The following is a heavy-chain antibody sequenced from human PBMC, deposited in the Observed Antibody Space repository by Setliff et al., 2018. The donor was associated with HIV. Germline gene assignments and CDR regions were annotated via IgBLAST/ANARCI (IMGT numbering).Heavy chain of an antibody. J-gene: IGHJ4*02. CDR1: GYTFTFYS. V-gene: IGHV1-3*01. D-gene: IGHD3-3*01. CDR2: INAGNGNT. CDR3: ARVFYSRGSGYYKGLDY. Sequence: ASVKVSCKASGYTFTFYSMHWVRQAPGQRLEWMGWINAGNGNTKYSQKFQGRVTITRDTSTSTVYMELSSLRSEDTALYYCARVFYSRGSGYYKGLDYWGQGTLVTVSS.